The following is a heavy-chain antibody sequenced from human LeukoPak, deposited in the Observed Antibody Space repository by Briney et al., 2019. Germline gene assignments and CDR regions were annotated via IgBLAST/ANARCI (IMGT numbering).Heavy chain of an antibody. CDR1: GFIFSSYA. V-gene: IGHV3-23*01. D-gene: IGHD1-26*01. CDR2: ISGSGGST. J-gene: IGHJ4*02. CDR3: ARGRSGSYPNTFDY. Sequence: GDSLRLSCAASGFIFSSYAMSGVRQAPGKGLEWVSAISGSGGSTYYADSVKGRFTISRDNSKNTLYPQMNSLRAEDTAVYYCARGRSGSYPNTFDYWGQGTLVTVSS.